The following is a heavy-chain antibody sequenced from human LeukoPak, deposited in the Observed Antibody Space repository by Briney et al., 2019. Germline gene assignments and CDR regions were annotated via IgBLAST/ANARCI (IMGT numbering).Heavy chain of an antibody. Sequence: SETLSLTCSVSGGSISTNYWSWIRQPAGEGLEWIGRIFASGSTNYNPSLKSRVTISVDTSKNQFSLKLSSVTAADTAVYYCARHSSSSWAPGYYYGMDVWGQGTTVTVSS. CDR2: IFASGST. CDR1: GGSISTNY. CDR3: ARHSSSSWAPGYYYGMDV. V-gene: IGHV4-4*07. J-gene: IGHJ6*02. D-gene: IGHD6-13*01.